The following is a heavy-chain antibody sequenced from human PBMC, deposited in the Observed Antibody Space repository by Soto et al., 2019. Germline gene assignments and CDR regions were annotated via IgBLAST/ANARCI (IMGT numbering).Heavy chain of an antibody. D-gene: IGHD3-16*01. J-gene: IGHJ4*02. CDR2: IWYDGSNK. CDR3: ARGQPAWGGGPDY. V-gene: IGHV3-33*01. Sequence: GGSLRLSCAASGFTFSSYGMHWVRQAPGKGLEGVAVIWYDGSNKYYADSVKGRFTISRDNSKNTLYLQMNSLRAEDTAVYYCARGQPAWGGGPDYWGQGTLVTVSS. CDR1: GFTFSSYG.